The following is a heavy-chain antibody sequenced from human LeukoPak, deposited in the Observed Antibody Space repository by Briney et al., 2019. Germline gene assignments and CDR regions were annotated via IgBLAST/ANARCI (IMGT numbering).Heavy chain of an antibody. V-gene: IGHV3-23*01. D-gene: IGHD1-26*01. CDR3: TKRVKYGGTWDHFAD. Sequence: GGSLRLSCAASGFAFDNYRMSWVRQAPGKGLEWVSTVNADGGNTYYADSVKGRFTISRDNSKSTLILQMNSLRVEDTALYYCTKRVKYGGTWDHFADWGQGTLVTVSS. CDR2: VNADGGNT. CDR1: GFAFDNYR. J-gene: IGHJ4*02.